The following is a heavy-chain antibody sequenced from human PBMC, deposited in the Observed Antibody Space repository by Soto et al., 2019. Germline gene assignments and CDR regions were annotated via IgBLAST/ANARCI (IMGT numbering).Heavy chain of an antibody. CDR1: GGSFGGYQ. Sequence: QVQLQQWGAGLLKPSETLSLTCAVYGGSFGGYQWSWIRQPPGEGLEWIGEINQSGNTNYNPSLKSRVAISVDTSETQFSLRLNSLTAADTAVYYFARAVPWRKSFDIWGQGTAVTVSS. D-gene: IGHD1-1*01. CDR3: ARAVPWRKSFDI. V-gene: IGHV4-34*01. J-gene: IGHJ3*02. CDR2: INQSGNT.